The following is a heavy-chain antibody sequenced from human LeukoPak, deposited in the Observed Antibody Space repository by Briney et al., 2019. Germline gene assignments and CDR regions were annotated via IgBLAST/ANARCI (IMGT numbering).Heavy chain of an antibody. CDR1: GGSISSSSYY. Sequence: PSETLSLTCTVSGGSISSSSYYWGWIRQPPGKGLEWIGSIYYSGSTYYNPSLKSRVTISVDTSKNQFSLKLSSVTAADTAVYYCARVVGAAGYYYYYGMDVWGQGTTVTVSS. CDR2: IYYSGST. D-gene: IGHD6-13*01. CDR3: ARVVGAAGYYYYYGMDV. J-gene: IGHJ6*02. V-gene: IGHV4-39*07.